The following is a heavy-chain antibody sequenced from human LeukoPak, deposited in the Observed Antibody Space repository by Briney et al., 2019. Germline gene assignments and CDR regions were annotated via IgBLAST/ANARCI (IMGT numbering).Heavy chain of an antibody. CDR1: GFTFSGSA. V-gene: IGHV3-73*01. J-gene: IGHJ5*02. Sequence: GGSLRLSCAASGFTFSGSAMHWVRQASGKGLEWVGRIKSKANNYATAYAASVKGRFTISRDNSKNTLYLQMNSLRAEDTAVYYCAKGLPGAAAGRDWFDPWGQGTLVTVSS. D-gene: IGHD6-13*01. CDR3: AKGLPGAAAGRDWFDP. CDR2: IKSKANNYAT.